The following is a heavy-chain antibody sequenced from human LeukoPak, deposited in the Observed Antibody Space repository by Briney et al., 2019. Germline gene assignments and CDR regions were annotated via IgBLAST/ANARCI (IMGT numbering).Heavy chain of an antibody. J-gene: IGHJ5*02. CDR3: ARGVGYCSGGSCFPERYYNWFDP. CDR1: GGSISGYY. V-gene: IGHV4-59*01. Sequence: SETLSLTCTVSGGSISGYYWTWIRQPPGKAREGIGYIYYSGSTNYNPSLKSRVTISVDTSKNQFSLKLSSVSAADTAVYYCARGVGYCSGGSCFPERYYNWFDPWGQGTLVTVSS. CDR2: IYYSGST. D-gene: IGHD2-15*01.